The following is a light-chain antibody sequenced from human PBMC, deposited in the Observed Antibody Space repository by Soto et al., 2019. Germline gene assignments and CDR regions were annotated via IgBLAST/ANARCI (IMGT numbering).Light chain of an antibody. Sequence: QSVLTQPPSVSAAPGQKVTISCSGSSSNIGSNYVSWYQQLPGTAPKLLIYDNGKRPSGIPDRFSGSQSGTSATLGITGLQTGDEADYYCASWDDNLNGPVFGRGTKLTVL. J-gene: IGLJ2*01. V-gene: IGLV1-51*01. CDR1: SSNIGSNY. CDR2: DNG. CDR3: ASWDDNLNGPV.